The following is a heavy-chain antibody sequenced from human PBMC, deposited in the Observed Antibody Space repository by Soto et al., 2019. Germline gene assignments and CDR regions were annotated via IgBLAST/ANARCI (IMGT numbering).Heavy chain of an antibody. CDR1: GYTFTSYA. J-gene: IGHJ4*02. D-gene: IGHD6-19*01. CDR3: VAVDYGDY. CDR2: INAGNGNT. Sequence: QVQLVQSGAEVKKPGASVKVSCKTSGYTFTSYAVHWARQAPGQRLEWMGWINAGNGNTEYSQKFQGRVTFTRDTSASPAHMELSSLRSEDTAVYYCVAVDYGDYWGQGTLVTVSS. V-gene: IGHV1-3*01.